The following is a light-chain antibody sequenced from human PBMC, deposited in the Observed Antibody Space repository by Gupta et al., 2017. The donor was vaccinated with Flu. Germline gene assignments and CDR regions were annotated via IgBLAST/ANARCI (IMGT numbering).Light chain of an antibody. CDR1: SSDVGRYDL. CDR3: CSDAGGSTGV. CDR2: EVT. Sequence: ITISCTGTSSDVGRYDLVSWYQQHPGRAPKVLFYEVTQRPAGVANRFSGSRSGDTAFLTISGHEAEDEADYYCCSDAGGSTGVFGGGTKLTVL. V-gene: IGLV2-23*02. J-gene: IGLJ3*02.